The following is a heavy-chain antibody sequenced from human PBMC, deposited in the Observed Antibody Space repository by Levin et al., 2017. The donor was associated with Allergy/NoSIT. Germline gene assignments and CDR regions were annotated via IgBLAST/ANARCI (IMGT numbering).Heavy chain of an antibody. J-gene: IGHJ4*02. CDR1: GGSISSSSYY. V-gene: IGHV4-39*01. Sequence: SQTLSLTCTVSGGSISSSSYYWGWIRQPPGKGLEWIGSIYYSGSTYYNPSLKSRVTISVDTSKNQFSLKLSSVTAADTAVYYCARHGGTDYWGQGTLVTVSS. D-gene: IGHD2-15*01. CDR2: IYYSGST. CDR3: ARHGGTDY.